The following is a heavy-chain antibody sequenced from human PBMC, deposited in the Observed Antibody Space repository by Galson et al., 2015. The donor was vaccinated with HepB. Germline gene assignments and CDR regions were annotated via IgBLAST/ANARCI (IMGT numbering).Heavy chain of an antibody. Sequence: SLRLSCAASGFTFSGSAMHWVRQAPGKGLEWVAVISYDGSNEYYADSVKGRFTISRDNSKNTLNLQMNSLRAEDTAVYYCAREGGGLWFGELLDYYYGMDVWGQGTTVTVSS. V-gene: IGHV3-30-3*01. D-gene: IGHD3-10*01. CDR3: AREGGGLWFGELLDYYYGMDV. CDR1: GFTFSGSA. CDR2: ISYDGSNE. J-gene: IGHJ6*02.